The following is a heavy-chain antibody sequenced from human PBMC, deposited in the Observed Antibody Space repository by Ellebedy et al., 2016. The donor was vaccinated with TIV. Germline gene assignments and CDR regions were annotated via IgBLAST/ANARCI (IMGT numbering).Heavy chain of an antibody. CDR3: ARLTRTIFGVVQTIDY. CDR2: IYYSGST. Sequence: MPSETLSLTCTVSGGSISSYYWSRIRQPPGKGLEWIGYIYYSGSTNYNPSLKSRVTISVDTSKNQFSLKLSSVTAADTAVYYCARLTRTIFGVVQTIDYWGQGTLVTVSS. D-gene: IGHD3-3*01. V-gene: IGHV4-59*08. CDR1: GGSISSYY. J-gene: IGHJ4*02.